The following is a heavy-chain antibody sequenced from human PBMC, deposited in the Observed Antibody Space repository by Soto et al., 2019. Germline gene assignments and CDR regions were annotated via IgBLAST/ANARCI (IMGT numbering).Heavy chain of an antibody. CDR3: ARDEIVITFGGVIVWYLDQ. CDR2: INPNGGST. J-gene: IGHJ4*02. CDR1: GYTFINFY. D-gene: IGHD3-16*02. Sequence: ASVKVSCTASGYTFINFYMHWVRQAPGQGLEWMGMINPNGGSTIYAQKFQGRVTVTRDTSTSTVYMELSSLTSEDTAVYYCARDEIVITFGGVIVWYLDQWGQGALVTVSS. V-gene: IGHV1-46*03.